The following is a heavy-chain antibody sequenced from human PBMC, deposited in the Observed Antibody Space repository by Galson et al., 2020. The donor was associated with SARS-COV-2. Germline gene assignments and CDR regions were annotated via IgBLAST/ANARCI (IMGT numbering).Heavy chain of an antibody. D-gene: IGHD4-17*01. Sequence: ASVKVSCKVSGYTLSALSVHWVRQAPGKGLEWMGGFDPEDGKTVYAQRFQDRVTMTEDTSTDTVHMELSSLRSVDTAVYYCAILAYGGHSGAFEIWGQGTMVTVSS. CDR1: GYTLSALS. CDR3: AILAYGGHSGAFEI. V-gene: IGHV1-24*01. J-gene: IGHJ3*02. CDR2: FDPEDGKT.